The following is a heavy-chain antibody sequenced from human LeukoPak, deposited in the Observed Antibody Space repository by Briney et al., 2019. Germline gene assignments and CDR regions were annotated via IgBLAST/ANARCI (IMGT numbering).Heavy chain of an antibody. CDR3: AKDPYYYDSSGLNWFDP. CDR2: ISGSGGST. CDR1: GFTFSSYA. D-gene: IGHD3-22*01. Sequence: GGSLRLSCAASGFTFSSYAMSWVRQAPGKGLEGVSAISGSGGSTYYADSVKGRFTISRDNSKNTLYLQMNSLRAEDTAVYYCAKDPYYYDSSGLNWFDPWGQGTLVTVSS. V-gene: IGHV3-23*01. J-gene: IGHJ5*02.